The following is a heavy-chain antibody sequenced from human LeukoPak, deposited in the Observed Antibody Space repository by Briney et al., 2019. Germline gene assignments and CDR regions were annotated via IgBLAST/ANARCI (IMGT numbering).Heavy chain of an antibody. Sequence: GASVKVSCKASGYTFTGYYMHWVRQAPGQGLEWMGWINPNSGGTNYAQKFQGRVTMTRDTSISTAYMELSRLRSDDTAVYYCARVLYYYDSRGNWFDPWGQGTLVTVSS. V-gene: IGHV1-2*02. J-gene: IGHJ5*02. CDR3: ARVLYYYDSRGNWFDP. CDR2: INPNSGGT. D-gene: IGHD3-22*01. CDR1: GYTFTGYY.